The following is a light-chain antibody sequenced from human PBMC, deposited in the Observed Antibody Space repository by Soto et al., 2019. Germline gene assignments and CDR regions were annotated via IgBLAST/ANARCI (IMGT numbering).Light chain of an antibody. CDR3: QQTYSAPWT. CDR2: AAS. V-gene: IGKV1-39*01. CDR1: QSISNY. Sequence: DIQMTQSPSSLSASVGDRVTITCRASQSISNYLSWYQQMPGKAPKLLIYAASSLQIGVPSRFRGSGSGSATAFTLTISSLQPEDFATYYCQQTYSAPWTFGQGTKVEIK. J-gene: IGKJ1*01.